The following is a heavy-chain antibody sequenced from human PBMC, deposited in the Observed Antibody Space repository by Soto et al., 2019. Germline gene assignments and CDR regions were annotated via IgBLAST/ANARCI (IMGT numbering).Heavy chain of an antibody. CDR2: ISGSGGST. J-gene: IGHJ6*02. CDR3: AKGGSCYSCYYGMDV. CDR1: GFTFSSYA. Sequence: GGSLRLSCAASGFTFSSYAMSWVRQAPGKGLEWVSAISGSGGSTYYADSVKGRFTISRDNSKNTLYLQMNSLRAEDTAVYYCAKGGSCYSCYYGMDVWGQGTTVTVSS. V-gene: IGHV3-23*01. D-gene: IGHD2-15*01.